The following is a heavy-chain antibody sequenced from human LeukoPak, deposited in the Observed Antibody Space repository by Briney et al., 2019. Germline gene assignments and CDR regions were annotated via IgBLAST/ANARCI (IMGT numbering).Heavy chain of an antibody. CDR1: GFTFSSYA. CDR3: ATHPIVVVPAAKDYYYYYMDV. V-gene: IGHV3-23*01. D-gene: IGHD2-2*01. CDR2: ISGSGGST. J-gene: IGHJ6*03. Sequence: PGGSLRLSCAASGFTFSSYAMSWVRQAPGKGLEWVSAISGSGGSTYYADSVKGRFTISRDNSKNTLYLQMNSLRAEDTAVYYCATHPIVVVPAAKDYYYYYMDVWGQGTLVTVSS.